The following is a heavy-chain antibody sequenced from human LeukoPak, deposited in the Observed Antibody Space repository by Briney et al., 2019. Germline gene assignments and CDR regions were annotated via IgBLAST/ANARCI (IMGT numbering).Heavy chain of an antibody. J-gene: IGHJ4*02. Sequence: SVKVSCKASGGTFISYAISWVRQAPGQGREWRGRRLPIFGTANYAQTFQRRVTITTDESTSTAYMELSSLRSEDTAVYYCARGGSSDVTLGDYFDYWGQGTLVTVSS. D-gene: IGHD2-15*01. CDR2: RLPIFGTA. V-gene: IGHV1-69*05. CDR1: GGTFISYA. CDR3: ARGGSSDVTLGDYFDY.